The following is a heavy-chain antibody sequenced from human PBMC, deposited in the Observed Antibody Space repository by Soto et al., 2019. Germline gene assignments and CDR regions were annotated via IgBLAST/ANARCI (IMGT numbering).Heavy chain of an antibody. CDR1: GFTFSSYG. CDR2: IWYDGSNK. J-gene: IGHJ6*02. V-gene: IGHV3-33*01. Sequence: QVQLVESGGGVVQPGRSLRLSCAASGFTFSSYGMHWVRQAPGKGLEWVAVIWYDGSNKYYADSVKGRFTISRDNSKNTLYLQMNSLRAEDTAVYYCARERISPYYYYGMDVWGQGTTFTVSS. CDR3: ARERISPYYYYGMDV. D-gene: IGHD2-15*01.